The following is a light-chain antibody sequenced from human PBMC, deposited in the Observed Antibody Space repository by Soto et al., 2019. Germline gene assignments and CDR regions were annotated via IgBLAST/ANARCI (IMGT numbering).Light chain of an antibody. Sequence: QSVLTQPPSASGTPGQRITISCSGSSSNIGSHSVNWYQQLPGTAPKLLIYRSSQRPSGVPDRFSGSKSGTSASLAISGLQSGDEADYYCSSYAGSNNFVFGTGTKLTVL. CDR2: RSS. J-gene: IGLJ1*01. V-gene: IGLV1-44*01. CDR1: SSNIGSHS. CDR3: SSYAGSNNFV.